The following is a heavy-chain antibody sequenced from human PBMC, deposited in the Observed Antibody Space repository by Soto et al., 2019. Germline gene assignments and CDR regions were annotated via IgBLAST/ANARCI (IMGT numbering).Heavy chain of an antibody. V-gene: IGHV1-46*01. D-gene: IGHD3-16*02. CDR1: GYTFTSYY. CDR3: AREGLMITFGGVIVS. J-gene: IGHJ5*02. CDR2: INPSDGST. Sequence: QVQLVQSGAEVKKPGASVKVSCKASGYTFTSYYMHWVRQAPGQGLEWMGIINPSDGSTSYAQKFQGRVTMTRDTSTSTVYMELSSLRSEDTAVYYCAREGLMITFGGVIVSWGQGTLVTVSS.